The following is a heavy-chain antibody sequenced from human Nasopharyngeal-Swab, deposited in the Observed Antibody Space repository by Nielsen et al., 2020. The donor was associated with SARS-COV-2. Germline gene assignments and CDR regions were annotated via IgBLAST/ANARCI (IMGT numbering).Heavy chain of an antibody. V-gene: IGHV3-48*03. Sequence: GESLKISCAASAFSFSSFGVNWVRQAPGKGLEWISYISASGSFKYYADSVKGRFTISRDNARKSLYLQMDSLRGEDTGVYYCAGRGISVSGDYYYYMDVWGKGTPVTVSS. J-gene: IGHJ6*03. D-gene: IGHD3-3*02. CDR1: AFSFSSFG. CDR2: ISASGSFK. CDR3: AGRGISVSGDYYYYMDV.